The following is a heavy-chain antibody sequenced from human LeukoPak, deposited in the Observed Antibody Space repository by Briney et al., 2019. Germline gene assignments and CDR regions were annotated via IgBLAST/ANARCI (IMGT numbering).Heavy chain of an antibody. J-gene: IGHJ4*02. CDR2: ISYDGSNK. D-gene: IGHD3-22*01. CDR1: GFTFSSYA. CDR3: ARSSGYYHYFDY. Sequence: GGSLRLSCAASGFTFSSYAMHWVRQAPGKGLEWVAVISYDGSNKYYADSVKGRFTISRDNSRNMLYLQMNSLRAEDTAVYYCARSSGYYHYFDYWGQGTLVTVSS. V-gene: IGHV3-30-3*01.